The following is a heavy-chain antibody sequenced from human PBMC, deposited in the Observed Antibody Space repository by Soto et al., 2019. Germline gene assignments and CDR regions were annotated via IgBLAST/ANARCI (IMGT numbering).Heavy chain of an antibody. Sequence: QVHLVQSGAEVKKPGASVKVSGKGSGYAFTTYGITWVRQAPGQGLEWMGWISAHNGNTNYAQKLQGRVTVTRDTSTSRAYMELRSLRSDDTAVHYCARGRYGDYWGQGALVTVSS. D-gene: IGHD1-1*01. CDR3: ARGRYGDY. CDR2: ISAHNGNT. CDR1: GYAFTTYG. V-gene: IGHV1-18*01. J-gene: IGHJ4*02.